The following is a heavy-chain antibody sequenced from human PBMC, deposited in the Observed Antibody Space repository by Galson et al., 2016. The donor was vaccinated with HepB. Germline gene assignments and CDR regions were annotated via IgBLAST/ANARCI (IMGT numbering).Heavy chain of an antibody. D-gene: IGHD4-23*01. J-gene: IGHJ6*02. CDR1: GFSFSTFA. CDR3: AKDHTVSTVGWSDGMDV. V-gene: IGHV3-23*01. CDR2: ITGTGGGT. Sequence: SLRLSCAASGFSFSTFAMSWVRQAPGKGLEWISGITGTGGGTYYADSVKGRFTISRDTSKNTLFLQLSSLRVEDTAVYYWAKDHTVSTVGWSDGMDVWGQGTRVAVSS.